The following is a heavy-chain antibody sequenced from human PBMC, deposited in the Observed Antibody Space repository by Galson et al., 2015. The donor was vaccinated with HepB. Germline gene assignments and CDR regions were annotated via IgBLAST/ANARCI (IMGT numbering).Heavy chain of an antibody. J-gene: IGHJ3*02. CDR2: INPSGGST. CDR1: GYTFTSYY. V-gene: IGHV1-46*04. Sequence: SVKVSCKASGYTFTSYYMHWVRQAPGQGLEWMGIINPSGGSTSYAQKLQGRVTMTRDTSTSTVYMELSSLRSEDTAVYYCAREGPRQEIAVAGTPGAFDIWGQGTMVTVSS. CDR3: AREGPRQEIAVAGTPGAFDI. D-gene: IGHD6-19*01.